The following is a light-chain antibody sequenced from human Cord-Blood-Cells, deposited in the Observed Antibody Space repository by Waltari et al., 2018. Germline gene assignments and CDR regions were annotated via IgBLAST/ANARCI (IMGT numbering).Light chain of an antibody. CDR1: NSDVGGYNY. J-gene: IGLJ3*02. CDR2: DVS. V-gene: IGLV2-14*03. Sequence: QSALTQPAPVSGSPGQSITISCTGTNSDVGGYNYVSWNQQHPGKAPKLMIYDVSNRPSGVSNRFSGSKSGNTASLTISGLQAEDEADYYCSSYTSSSRVFGGGTKLTVL. CDR3: SSYTSSSRV.